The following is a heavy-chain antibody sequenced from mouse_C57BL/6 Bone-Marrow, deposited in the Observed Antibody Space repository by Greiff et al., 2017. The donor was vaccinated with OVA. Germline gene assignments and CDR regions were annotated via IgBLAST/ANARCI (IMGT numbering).Heavy chain of an antibody. CDR2: ISYSGST. CDR3: ARSVTGLFYYGY. J-gene: IGHJ2*01. V-gene: IGHV3-8*01. Sequence: EVKVVESGPGLAKPSQTLSLTCSVTGYSITSDYWNWIRKFPGNKLEYIGYISYSGSTYYHPSLKSRLSITRDTSKDLYYLQLNSVTTEDTATYYCARSVTGLFYYGYRGQGTTLTVAS. D-gene: IGHD4-1*01. CDR1: GYSITSDY.